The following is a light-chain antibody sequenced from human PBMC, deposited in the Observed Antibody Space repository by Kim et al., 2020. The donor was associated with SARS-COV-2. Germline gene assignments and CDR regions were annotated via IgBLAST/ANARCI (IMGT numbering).Light chain of an antibody. V-gene: IGLV1-51*01. J-gene: IGLJ3*02. CDR1: SSNIGNNY. CDR3: GTWDSSLSAGRV. CDR2: DNN. Sequence: QKVTISCSGSSSNIGNNYVSWYQQRPGTAPKLLIYDNNKRPSGIPDRFSGSKSGTSATLGITGLQTGDEADYYCGTWDSSLSAGRVFGGGTQLTVL.